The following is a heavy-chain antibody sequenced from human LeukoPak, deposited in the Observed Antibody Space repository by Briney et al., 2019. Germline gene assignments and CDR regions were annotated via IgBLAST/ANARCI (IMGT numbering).Heavy chain of an antibody. CDR3: ARLYSSSSGLRASDY. CDR2: ISSRGTTT. V-gene: IGHV3-48*03. D-gene: IGHD6-6*01. CDR1: GCTFSSYE. Sequence: GGSLRLSCAASGCTFSSYEMNWVRQAPGKGLEWVSYISSRGTTTYYADSVKGRFTISRDDAKNSLYLHMNSLRVEDTAVYYCARLYSSSSGLRASDYWGQGTLVTVSS. J-gene: IGHJ4*02.